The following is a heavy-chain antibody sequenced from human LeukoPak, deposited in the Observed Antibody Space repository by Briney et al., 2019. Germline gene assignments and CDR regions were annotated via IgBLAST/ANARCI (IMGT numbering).Heavy chain of an antibody. CDR3: AREARGWFGEFLYYYHGMDV. CDR2: INHSGST. CDR1: GGSFSGYY. J-gene: IGHJ6*02. D-gene: IGHD3-10*01. Sequence: SETLSLTCAVYGGSFSGYYWSWIRQPPGKGLEWIGEINHSGSTNYNPSLKSRVTISVDTSKNQFSLKLSSVTAADTAVYYCAREARGWFGEFLYYYHGMDVWGQGTTVTVSS. V-gene: IGHV4-34*01.